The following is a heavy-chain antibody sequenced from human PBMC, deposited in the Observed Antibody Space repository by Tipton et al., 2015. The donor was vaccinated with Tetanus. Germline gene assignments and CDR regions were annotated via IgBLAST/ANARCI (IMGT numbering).Heavy chain of an antibody. CDR3: VRSYAGSYPY. CDR1: GGYVSTSGHY. CDR2: TYYSGSP. J-gene: IGHJ4*02. D-gene: IGHD3-10*01. Sequence: TLSLTCSVSGGYVSTSGHYWGWIRQAPGKGLEWLGSTYYSGSPHYNPSLNSRVTVFADPSKNQFSLNLISVTAADTAIYYCVRSYAGSYPYWGQGILVTVSS. V-gene: IGHV4-39*01.